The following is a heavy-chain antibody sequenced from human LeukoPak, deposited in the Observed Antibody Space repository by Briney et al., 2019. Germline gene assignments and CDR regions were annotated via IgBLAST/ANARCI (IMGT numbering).Heavy chain of an antibody. V-gene: IGHV1-18*01. CDR1: GYTFTSYG. D-gene: IGHD6-19*01. J-gene: IGHJ5*02. CDR2: ISAYNGNT. CDR3: ARASSSGWYGGFDP. Sequence: SVKVSCKASGYTFTSYGISWVRQAPGQGLEWMGWISAYNGNTNYAQKLQGRVTMTTDTSTSTTYMELRSLRSDDTAVYYCARASSSGWYGGFDPWGQGTLVTVSS.